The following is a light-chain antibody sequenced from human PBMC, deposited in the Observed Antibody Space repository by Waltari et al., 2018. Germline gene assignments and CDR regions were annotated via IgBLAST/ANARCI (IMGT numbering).Light chain of an antibody. V-gene: IGKV1-33*01. CDR1: QDISMY. J-gene: IGKJ3*01. CDR3: QQYPVT. Sequence: DIQMTQSPSSLSASVGDRVTITCQASQDISMYLNWYQQKPGKAPKLLIYDASNLERGVPSRFSGSGSGTDFTLTISSLQPEDIATYYCQQYPVTFGPGTKVDFK. CDR2: DAS.